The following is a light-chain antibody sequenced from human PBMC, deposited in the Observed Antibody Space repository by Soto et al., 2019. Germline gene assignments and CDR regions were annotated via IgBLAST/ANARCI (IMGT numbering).Light chain of an antibody. CDR2: EVS. V-gene: IGLV1-40*01. CDR3: SSYLPTSILYV. CDR1: SSNIGADFD. J-gene: IGLJ1*01. Sequence: QSVLTQPPSVSGAPGQRVTISCTGSSSNIGADFDVHWYQHLPGTAPKLLIYEVSNRPSGVSNRFSASKSGNTASLTISGLQAEDEADYYCSSYLPTSILYVFGTGTKLTVL.